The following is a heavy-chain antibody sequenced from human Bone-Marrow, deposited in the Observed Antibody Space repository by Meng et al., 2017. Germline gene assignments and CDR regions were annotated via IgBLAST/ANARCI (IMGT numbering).Heavy chain of an antibody. CDR2: IYYSGST. CDR1: GGSISSYY. Sequence: QVQLQDAGPGLVKPSETLSLTCTVSGGSISSYYWSWIRQPPGKGLEWIGYIYYSGSTNYNPSLKSRVTISVDTSKNQFSLKLSSVTAADTAVYYCARFGGHYYDSSGYYKHYWGQGTLVTVSS. V-gene: IGHV4-59*01. CDR3: ARFGGHYYDSSGYYKHY. J-gene: IGHJ4*02. D-gene: IGHD3-22*01.